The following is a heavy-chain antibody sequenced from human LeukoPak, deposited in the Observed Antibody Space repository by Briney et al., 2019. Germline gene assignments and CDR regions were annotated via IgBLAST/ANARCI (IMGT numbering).Heavy chain of an antibody. CDR2: INPSGGST. CDR1: GYTFTSYY. CDR3: ARHPSYSGSYWGHYFDY. J-gene: IGHJ4*02. D-gene: IGHD1-26*01. V-gene: IGHV1-46*01. Sequence: ASVKVSCKASGYTFTSYYMHWVRQAPGQGLEWMGIINPSGGSTSYAQKFQGRVTMTRDTSTSTVYMELSSLRSEDTAVYYCARHPSYSGSYWGHYFDYWGQGTLVTVSS.